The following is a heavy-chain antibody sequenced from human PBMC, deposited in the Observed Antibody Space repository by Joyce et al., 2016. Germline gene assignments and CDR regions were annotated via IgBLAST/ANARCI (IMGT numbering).Heavy chain of an antibody. CDR2: IRNKANRYTT. D-gene: IGHD4-23*01. J-gene: IGHJ4*02. Sequence: EVQLVESGGGLVQPGGSLGLSCAASGFTFSDPEMDWVRQAPGKGLEWVGRIRNKANRYTTEYAASVKGRFTISRDDSKNSLYLQMNSLKTEDTAVYYCARDKDGNPDYWGQGTLVTVSS. V-gene: IGHV3-72*01. CDR1: GFTFSDPE. CDR3: ARDKDGNPDY.